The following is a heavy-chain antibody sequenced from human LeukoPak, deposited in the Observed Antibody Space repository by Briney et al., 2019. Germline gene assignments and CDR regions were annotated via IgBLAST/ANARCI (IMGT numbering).Heavy chain of an antibody. CDR1: GFTFSSYW. J-gene: IGHJ5*02. V-gene: IGHV3-7*03. Sequence: GGSLRLSCAASGFTFSSYWMSWVRQAPGKGLEWVANIKQDGSEKYYADSVKGRFTISRDNSKNTLYLQMNSLRAEDTAVYYCAKDTSWFDPWGQGTLVTVSS. CDR2: IKQDGSEK. D-gene: IGHD2-2*01. CDR3: AKDTSWFDP.